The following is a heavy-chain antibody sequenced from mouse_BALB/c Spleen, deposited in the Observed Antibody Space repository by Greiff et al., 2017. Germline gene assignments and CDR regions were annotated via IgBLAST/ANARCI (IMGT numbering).Heavy chain of an antibody. CDR2: INPGSGGT. D-gene: IGHD2-1*01. CDR3: TLYGNYVRYYAMDY. J-gene: IGHJ4*01. V-gene: IGHV1-54*01. Sequence: VQLQQSGAELVRPGTSVKVSCKASGYAFTNYLIEWVKQRPGQGLEWIGVINPGSGGTNYNEKFKGKATLTADKSSSTAYMQLSSLKSDDSAVYFCTLYGNYVRYYAMDYWGQGTSVTVSS. CDR1: GYAFTNYL.